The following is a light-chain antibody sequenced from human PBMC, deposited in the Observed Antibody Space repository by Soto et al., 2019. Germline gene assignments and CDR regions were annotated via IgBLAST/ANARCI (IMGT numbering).Light chain of an antibody. Sequence: DIQMTQSPSSLSASVGDRVTITCRASQSINSYLNWYQQKLGKAPKLLIYAASNLQSGVPSRFSGSGSMTDFTLTISSLQPEDFATYYCQQTYTTPRTFGHGTKVEIK. CDR1: QSINSY. J-gene: IGKJ1*01. CDR3: QQTYTTPRT. CDR2: AAS. V-gene: IGKV1-39*01.